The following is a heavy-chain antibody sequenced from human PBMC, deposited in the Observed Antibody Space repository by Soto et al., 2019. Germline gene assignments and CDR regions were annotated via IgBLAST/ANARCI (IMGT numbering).Heavy chain of an antibody. Sequence: EAQVVESGGGLVQPGGSLRLSCAASGFTFSSYAMSWVRQAPGKGLEWVSSISGSGGNAYYADSVKGRFSISRDNSKNTLRLQMNSLRADDTAVYYCAKDGASGSYPPYYYFGMDVWGQGTTVTVSS. CDR1: GFTFSSYA. CDR2: ISGSGGNA. D-gene: IGHD1-26*01. CDR3: AKDGASGSYPPYYYFGMDV. V-gene: IGHV3-23*04. J-gene: IGHJ6*02.